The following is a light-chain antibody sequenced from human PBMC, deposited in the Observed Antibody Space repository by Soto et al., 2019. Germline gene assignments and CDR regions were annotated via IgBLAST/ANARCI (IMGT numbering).Light chain of an antibody. J-gene: IGLJ1*01. Sequence: QSVLTQPPSVSAAPGQKCTISCSGSSSNIGGNSVSWYQQLPGTAPKLLIYDDDKLPSGIPDRFSGSKYGTSATLGITGFQTGDEADYYCGSWDSSLSAYVFGTGTKVTVL. CDR3: GSWDSSLSAYV. CDR2: DDD. V-gene: IGLV1-51*01. CDR1: SSNIGGNS.